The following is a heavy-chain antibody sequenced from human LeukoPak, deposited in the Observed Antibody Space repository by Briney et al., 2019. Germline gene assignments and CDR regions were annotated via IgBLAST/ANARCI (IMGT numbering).Heavy chain of an antibody. V-gene: IGHV4-4*07. Sequence: SETLSLTCTVSGSSFNSYYGSWIRQPAGKGLEWIGRIHTSGSAEYNPSLQSRVTLSVDVSKKQFSLKMTSATAADTAVYYCARDIVYLIDEDYGWGQGTLVTVSS. J-gene: IGHJ4*02. CDR3: ARDIVYLIDEDYG. D-gene: IGHD4-17*01. CDR2: IHTSGSA. CDR1: GSSFNSYY.